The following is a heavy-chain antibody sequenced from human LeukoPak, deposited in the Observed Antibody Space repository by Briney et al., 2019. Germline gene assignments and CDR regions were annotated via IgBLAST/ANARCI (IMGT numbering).Heavy chain of an antibody. D-gene: IGHD3-9*01. J-gene: IGHJ5*02. CDR2: ISSSSSYI. V-gene: IGHV3-21*01. Sequence: GGSLRLSCAASGFTFSSYSMNWVRQAPGKGLEWVSSISSSSSYIYYADSVKGRFTISRDNAKNSLYLQMNSLRAEDTAVYYCARRYLYYDILTGSKNNWFDPWGQGTLVTVSS. CDR1: GFTFSSYS. CDR3: ARRYLYYDILTGSKNNWFDP.